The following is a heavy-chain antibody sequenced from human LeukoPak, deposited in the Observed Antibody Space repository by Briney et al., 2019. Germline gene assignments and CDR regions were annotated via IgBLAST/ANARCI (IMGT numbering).Heavy chain of an antibody. CDR2: INHSGST. CDR3: VMVRGVIPW. Sequence: KTSETLSLTCAVYGGSFSGYYWSWIRQPPGKGLEWIGEINHSGSTNYNPSLKSRVTISVDTSKYQFSLKLSSVTAADTAVYYCVMVRGVIPWWGQGTLVTVSS. J-gene: IGHJ4*02. V-gene: IGHV4-34*01. D-gene: IGHD3-10*01. CDR1: GGSFSGYY.